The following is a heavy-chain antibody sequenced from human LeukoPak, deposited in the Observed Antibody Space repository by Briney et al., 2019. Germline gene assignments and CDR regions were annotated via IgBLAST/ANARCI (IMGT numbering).Heavy chain of an antibody. CDR1: GGSISSGGYS. Sequence: SETLSLTCTVSGGSISSGGYSWSWIRQPPGKGLEWIGYIYHSASTYYNPSLKSRVTISVDRSKNQFSLKLSSVPAADTAVYYCARSSPYYYFDYWGQGTLVTVSS. CDR3: ARSSPYYYFDY. V-gene: IGHV4-30-2*01. J-gene: IGHJ4*02. CDR2: IYHSAST. D-gene: IGHD6-19*01.